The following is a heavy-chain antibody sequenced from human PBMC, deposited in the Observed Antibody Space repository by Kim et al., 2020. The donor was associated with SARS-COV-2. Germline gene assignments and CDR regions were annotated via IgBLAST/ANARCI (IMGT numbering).Heavy chain of an antibody. CDR3: ARDVYYGSGSNSALDI. J-gene: IGHJ3*02. Sequence: SVKGRFTISRDNAKNSLYLQMNSLRAEDTAVYYCARDVYYGSGSNSALDIWGQGTMVTVSA. D-gene: IGHD3-10*01. V-gene: IGHV3-11*06.